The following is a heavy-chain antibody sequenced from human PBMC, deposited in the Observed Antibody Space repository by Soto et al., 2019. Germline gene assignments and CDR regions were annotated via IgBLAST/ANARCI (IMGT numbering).Heavy chain of an antibody. CDR3: ARGLTMGQLPSHFDH. V-gene: IGHV4-61*01. J-gene: IGHJ5*02. CDR2: VHSSGIT. D-gene: IGHD3-16*01. Sequence: SETLSLTCTVSGGSVSNDNFYWSWIRQPPGKGLEWIGYVHSSGITNYNPSLKRRVTISVDTSRNQFSLRLSSVTAADTAVYYCARGLTMGQLPSHFDHWGQGTLVTVSS. CDR1: GGSVSNDNFY.